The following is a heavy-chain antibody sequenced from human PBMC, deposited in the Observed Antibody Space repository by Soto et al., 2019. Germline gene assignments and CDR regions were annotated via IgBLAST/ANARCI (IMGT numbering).Heavy chain of an antibody. J-gene: IGHJ2*01. Sequence: QLQLQESGPGLVKPSETLALTCTVSGGSISSYYWSWIRQPPGKGLEWIGYIDYRGSTNYNPPLKSRVTTSVETAKNQCAMKLSSVTAADTAVYYFAILEGFWYFDIWGRGTLVTVSS. CDR1: GGSISSYY. CDR2: IDYRGST. V-gene: IGHV4-59*08. CDR3: AILEGFWYFDI.